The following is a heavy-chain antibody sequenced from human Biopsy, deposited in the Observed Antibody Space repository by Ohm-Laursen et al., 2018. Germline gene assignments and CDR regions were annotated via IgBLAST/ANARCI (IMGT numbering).Heavy chain of an antibody. D-gene: IGHD1-14*01. CDR2: IKRKTDGGAT. CDR1: GFTFTNAW. Sequence: SLRLSCAASGFTFTNAWMSWVRQAPGKGPEWVGLIKRKTDGGATDYAAPVKGRFTISRDDSKNTLYLQMTSLKTEDTAVYYCTTEVGITYYYYYGMDVWGQGTTVTVSS. V-gene: IGHV3-15*01. J-gene: IGHJ6*01. CDR3: TTEVGITYYYYYGMDV.